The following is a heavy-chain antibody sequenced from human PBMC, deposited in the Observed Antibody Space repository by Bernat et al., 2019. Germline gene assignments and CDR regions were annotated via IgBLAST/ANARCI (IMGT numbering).Heavy chain of an antibody. Sequence: VQLVESGGGLVQPGGSLRLSCAASGFTFSSYEMNWVRQAPGKGLEWVSYISSSGSTIYYADSVKGRFTISRDNFKNSLFLQMNNLRAEDTAVYYCVRDSNADSYGDYWGQGTLVTVSS. V-gene: IGHV3-48*03. CDR2: ISSSGSTI. J-gene: IGHJ4*02. CDR1: GFTFSSYE. D-gene: IGHD2-21*02. CDR3: VRDSNADSYGDY.